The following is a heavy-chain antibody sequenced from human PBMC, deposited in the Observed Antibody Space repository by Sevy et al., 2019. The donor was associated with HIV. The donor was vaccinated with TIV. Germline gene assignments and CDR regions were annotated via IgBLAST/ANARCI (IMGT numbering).Heavy chain of an antibody. CDR1: GGSFSGYY. CDR2: INHSGST. Sequence: SETLSLTCAVYGGSFSGYYWSRIRQPPGKGLEWIGEINHSGSTNYNPSLKSRVTISVDTSKNQFSLKVSSVTAADTAVYYYARTRYITMIGYYFDYWGQGTLVTVSS. D-gene: IGHD3-22*01. V-gene: IGHV4-34*01. CDR3: ARTRYITMIGYYFDY. J-gene: IGHJ4*02.